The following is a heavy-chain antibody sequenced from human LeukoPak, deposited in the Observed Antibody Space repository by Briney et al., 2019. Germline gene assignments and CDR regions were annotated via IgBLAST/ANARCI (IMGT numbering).Heavy chain of an antibody. J-gene: IGHJ6*02. V-gene: IGHV4-59*01. Sequence: SETLSLTCTVSGGSISSYYWSWIRQPPGKGLEWIGYIYYSGSTNYNPSLKSRVTISVDTSKNQFSLELSSVTAADTAVYYCARDLYGSGSFSVWGQGTTVTVSS. D-gene: IGHD3-10*01. CDR1: GGSISSYY. CDR2: IYYSGST. CDR3: ARDLYGSGSFSV.